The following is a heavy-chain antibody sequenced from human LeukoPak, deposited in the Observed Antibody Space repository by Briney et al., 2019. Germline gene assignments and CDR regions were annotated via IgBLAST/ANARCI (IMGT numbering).Heavy chain of an antibody. D-gene: IGHD3-10*01. V-gene: IGHV4-30-4*01. CDR1: GGSISSGAYC. J-gene: IGHJ4*02. CDR3: ARGSYYYGSGRDY. CDR2: IYYSGST. Sequence: PSQTLSLTCTVSGGSISSGAYCWSWIRQPPGRGLEWIGYIYYSGSTYYNPSLKSRVTISVDTSKNQFSLKLSSVTAADTAVYYCARGSYYYGSGRDYWGQGTLVTVSS.